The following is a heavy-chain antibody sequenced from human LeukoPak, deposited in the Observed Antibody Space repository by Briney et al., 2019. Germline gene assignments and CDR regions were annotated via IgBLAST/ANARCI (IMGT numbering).Heavy chain of an antibody. Sequence: PSETLSLTCTVSGGSISSYYWSWIRQPAGKGLEWIGRIYTSGSTNYNPSLKSRVTISVDTSKNQFSLKLSSVTAADTAVYYCASSPSQYYYYMDVWGKGTTVTVSS. CDR2: IYTSGST. V-gene: IGHV4-4*07. CDR3: ASSPSQYYYYMDV. CDR1: GGSISSYY. J-gene: IGHJ6*03.